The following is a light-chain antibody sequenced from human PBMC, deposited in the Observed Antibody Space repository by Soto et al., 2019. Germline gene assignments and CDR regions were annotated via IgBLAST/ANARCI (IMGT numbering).Light chain of an antibody. CDR1: QSISSY. CDR3: QQSYSRG. Sequence: DIQMTQSPSSLSASVGDRVTITCRASQSISSYLNWYQQKPGKAPKLLIYAASSLQSGVPSRFSGSGSGTDFTITSSSLQPEDFATYYCQQSYSRGFGQGTKLEIK. CDR2: AAS. V-gene: IGKV1-39*01. J-gene: IGKJ2*03.